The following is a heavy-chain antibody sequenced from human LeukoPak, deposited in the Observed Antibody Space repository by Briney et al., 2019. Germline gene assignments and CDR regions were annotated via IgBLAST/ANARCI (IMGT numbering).Heavy chain of an antibody. CDR3: ARTYNSGNWFDP. CDR1: GFTLSSYW. V-gene: IGHV3-7*01. D-gene: IGHD1-20*01. Sequence: GGSLRLSCAASGFTLSSYWMSWVRQAPGKGLEWVANIKQDGSEKYYVDSVKGRFTISRDNAKNSLYLQMNSPRAEDTAVYYCARTYNSGNWFDPWGQGTLVTVSS. CDR2: IKQDGSEK. J-gene: IGHJ5*02.